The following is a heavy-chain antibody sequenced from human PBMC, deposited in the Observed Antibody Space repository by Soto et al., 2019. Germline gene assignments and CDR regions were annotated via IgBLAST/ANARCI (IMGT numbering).Heavy chain of an antibody. V-gene: IGHV3-9*01. D-gene: IGHD2-15*01. CDR2: ISWNSNII. J-gene: IGHJ4*02. CDR3: AKGGPDGVCSGGRCYFDY. Sequence: EVQLVESGGGLVQPGRSLRLSCAASGFTFDDYAMHWVRRVPGKGLEWVSSISWNSNIIGYADSVKGRFTISRDNAKNSLYLRMNSVRPGDTALYYCAKGGPDGVCSGGRCYFDYWGQGTLVTVSS. CDR1: GFTFDDYA.